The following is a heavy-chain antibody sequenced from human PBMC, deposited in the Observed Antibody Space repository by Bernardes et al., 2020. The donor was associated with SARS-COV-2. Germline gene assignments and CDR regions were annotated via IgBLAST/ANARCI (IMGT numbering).Heavy chain of an antibody. D-gene: IGHD2-21*02. CDR2: FYGSGTT. Sequence: SETLSLTCAVSGDSVSSASYYWGWIRQSPGKGLEWIGSFYGSGTTYYNPSLQSRVTKSVDTSKNQFSLRLSSVTAADTAVYYCAGSSCGVDCYIGGLRSWDYGMDVWGQGTTVTVSS. CDR1: GDSVSSASYY. CDR3: AGSSCGVDCYIGGLRSWDYGMDV. V-gene: IGHV4-39*01. J-gene: IGHJ6*02.